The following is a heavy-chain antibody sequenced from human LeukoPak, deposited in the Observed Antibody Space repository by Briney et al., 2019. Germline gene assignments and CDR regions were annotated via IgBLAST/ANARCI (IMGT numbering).Heavy chain of an antibody. J-gene: IGHJ6*02. D-gene: IGHD3-10*01. CDR2: ISGTGGST. V-gene: IGHV3-23*01. CDR1: GFTFSSSA. Sequence: GGSLRLSCAASGFTFSSSAMIWVRQAPGKVLEWVSTISGTGGSTYYADSVKGRFTISRDNSKNTLFLQMNSLRAEDTAVYYCAKRANFGSGTFWYYYGMDVWGQGTTVTVSS. CDR3: AKRANFGSGTFWYYYGMDV.